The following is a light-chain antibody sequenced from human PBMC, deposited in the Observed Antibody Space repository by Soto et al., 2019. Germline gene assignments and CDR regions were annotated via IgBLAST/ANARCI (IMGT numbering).Light chain of an antibody. V-gene: IGLV3-1*01. CDR2: EDT. CDR1: TLGSKF. J-gene: IGLJ2*01. CDR3: QAWDRGTVV. Sequence: SYELTQPPSVSVSPGQTANITCSGNTLGSKFVFWYQQKAGQSPMVVIYEDTKRPSGIPERFSGSNSGNTATLTISGTQAMDEADFYCQAWDRGTVVFGGGNKLTVL.